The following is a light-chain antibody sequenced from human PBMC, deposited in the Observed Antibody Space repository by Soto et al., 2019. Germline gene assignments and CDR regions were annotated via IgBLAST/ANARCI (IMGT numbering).Light chain of an antibody. Sequence: DIQMTQSPSTLSASVGDGVTITCRASQSISSWLAWYQQKPGKAPKLLIYDASSLESGVPSRFSGSGSGTEFTPTISSLQPDDFATYYCQQYNTYSGTFGQGTKVEIK. J-gene: IGKJ1*01. CDR2: DAS. V-gene: IGKV1-5*01. CDR1: QSISSW. CDR3: QQYNTYSGT.